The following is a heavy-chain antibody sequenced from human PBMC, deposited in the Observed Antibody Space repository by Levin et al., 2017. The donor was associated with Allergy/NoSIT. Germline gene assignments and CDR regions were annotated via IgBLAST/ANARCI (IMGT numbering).Heavy chain of an antibody. CDR3: ARGWGVVILYGMDV. J-gene: IGHJ6*02. V-gene: IGHV1-3*01. Sequence: GESLKISCKASGYTFTSYAMHWVRQAPGQRLEWMGWINAGNGNTKYSQKFQGRVTITRDTSASTAYMELSSLRSEDTAVYYCARGWGVVILYGMDVWGQGTTVTVSS. CDR1: GYTFTSYA. CDR2: INAGNGNT. D-gene: IGHD3-3*01.